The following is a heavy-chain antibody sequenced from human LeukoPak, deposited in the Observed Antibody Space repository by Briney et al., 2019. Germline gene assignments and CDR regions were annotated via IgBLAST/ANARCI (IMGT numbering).Heavy chain of an antibody. D-gene: IGHD5-18*01. V-gene: IGHV4-59*01. CDR2: IYYSGSA. J-gene: IGHJ4*02. Sequence: PSETLSLTCTVSGGSISSYYWSWIRQPPGKGLEWIGSIYYSGSANYNPSLESRVTISVDTSKNQFSLKLSSVTAADTAVYYCAREVVNTYGYEYWGQGSLVTVSS. CDR1: GGSISSYY. CDR3: AREVVNTYGYEY.